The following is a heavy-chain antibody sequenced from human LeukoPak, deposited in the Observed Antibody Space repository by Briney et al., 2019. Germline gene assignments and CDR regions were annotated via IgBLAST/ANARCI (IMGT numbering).Heavy chain of an antibody. V-gene: IGHV3-23*01. CDR3: AKVGGWYYYYGMDV. J-gene: IGHJ6*02. CDR1: GFTFSSYA. Sequence: GGSLRLSCAASGFTFSSYAMSWVRQAPGKGLEWVSAISGSGGSTDYADSVKGRFTISRDNSKNTLYLQMNSLRAEDTAVYYCAKVGGWYYYYGMDVWGQGTTVTVSS. CDR2: ISGSGGST. D-gene: IGHD3-16*01.